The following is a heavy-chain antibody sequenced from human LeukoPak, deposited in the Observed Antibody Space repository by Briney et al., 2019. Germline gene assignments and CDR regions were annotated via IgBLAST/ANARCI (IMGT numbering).Heavy chain of an antibody. Sequence: GGSLRLSCAASGFTFSSYEMNWVRQAPGKGLEWVSYISSSGSTIYYADSVKGRFTISRDNAKNSLYLQMNSLRAEDTALYYCAKDATRDGYNSVPGYWGQGTLVTVSS. D-gene: IGHD5-24*01. CDR3: AKDATRDGYNSVPGY. J-gene: IGHJ4*02. V-gene: IGHV3-48*03. CDR2: ISSSGSTI. CDR1: GFTFSSYE.